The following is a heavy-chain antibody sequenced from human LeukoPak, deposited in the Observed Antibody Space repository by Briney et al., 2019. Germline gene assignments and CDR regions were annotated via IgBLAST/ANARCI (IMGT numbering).Heavy chain of an antibody. V-gene: IGHV4-39*01. Sequence: PSETLSLTCTVSSGSISTSNYYWGWIRQPPGKGLEWIGSIYYSGSTYYKSSLKSRVTVSVGTSKNQFSLKLSSVTAADTAVYYCARHPSRWLVPRSWFDPWGQGTLVTVSS. CDR1: SGSISTSNYY. J-gene: IGHJ5*02. CDR3: ARHPSRWLVPRSWFDP. CDR2: IYYSGST. D-gene: IGHD6-19*01.